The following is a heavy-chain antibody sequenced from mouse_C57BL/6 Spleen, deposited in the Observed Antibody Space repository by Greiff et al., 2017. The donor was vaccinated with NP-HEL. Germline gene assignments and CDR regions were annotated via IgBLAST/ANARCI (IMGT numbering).Heavy chain of an antibody. J-gene: IGHJ4*01. Sequence: QVQLQQSGAELVKPGASVKLSCKASGYTFTSYWMQWVKQRPGQGLEWIGEIDPSDSYTNYNQKFKGKATLTVDTSSSTAYMQLSSLTSEDSAVYYCARSYYSNYRYAMDYWGQGTSVTVSS. V-gene: IGHV1-50*01. D-gene: IGHD2-5*01. CDR2: IDPSDSYT. CDR3: ARSYYSNYRYAMDY. CDR1: GYTFTSYW.